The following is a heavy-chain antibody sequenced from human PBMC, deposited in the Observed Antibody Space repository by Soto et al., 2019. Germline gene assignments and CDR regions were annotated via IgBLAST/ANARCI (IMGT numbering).Heavy chain of an antibody. D-gene: IGHD2-15*01. Sequence: GGSLRLSCAASGFTFSDYYMSWIRQAPGKGLEWVSYISSSGSTIYYADSVKGRFTISGDNAKNSLYLQMNSLRAEDTAVYYCARDLCSGGSCYWGGFDPWGQGTLVTVSS. CDR1: GFTFSDYY. CDR3: ARDLCSGGSCYWGGFDP. V-gene: IGHV3-11*01. CDR2: ISSSGSTI. J-gene: IGHJ5*02.